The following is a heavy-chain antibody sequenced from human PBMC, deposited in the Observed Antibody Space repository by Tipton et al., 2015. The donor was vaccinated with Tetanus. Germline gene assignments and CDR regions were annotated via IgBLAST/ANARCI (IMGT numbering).Heavy chain of an antibody. Sequence: SLRLSCAASGFTFSSYAMHWVRQAPGKGLEWVAIISHDGVDKSYAEFVKGRFTISRDNSKNTLSLQMNTLRVDDSALYYCAREARPAAFDYWGQGTPVTVSS. J-gene: IGHJ4*02. D-gene: IGHD6-6*01. CDR3: AREARPAAFDY. V-gene: IGHV3-30*04. CDR2: ISHDGVDK. CDR1: GFTFSSYA.